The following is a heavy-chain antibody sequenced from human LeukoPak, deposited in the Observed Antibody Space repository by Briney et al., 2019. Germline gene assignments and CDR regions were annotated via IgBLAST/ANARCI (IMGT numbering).Heavy chain of an antibody. V-gene: IGHV1-2*02. Sequence: ASVKVFCKASGYTFTGYYMHWVRQAPGQGLEWMGWINPNSGGTNYAQKFQGRVTMTRDTSISTAYMELSRLRSDDTAVYYCAREDCSSTSCQVYFDYWGQGTLVTVSS. CDR2: INPNSGGT. J-gene: IGHJ4*02. CDR1: GYTFTGYY. D-gene: IGHD2-2*01. CDR3: AREDCSSTSCQVYFDY.